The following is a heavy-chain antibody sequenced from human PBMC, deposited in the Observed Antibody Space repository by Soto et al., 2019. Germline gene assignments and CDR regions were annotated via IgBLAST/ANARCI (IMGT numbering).Heavy chain of an antibody. Sequence: QVQLVESGGGVVQPGRSLRLSCAASGFTFSSYGMYWVRQAPGKGLEWVAVISDDGSDKYYAESVKGRFTISRDNSKSTLYQQMNSMRVEDTAVYYCAKDQAHAFDIWGQGTMVTVSS. CDR3: AKDQAHAFDI. V-gene: IGHV3-30*18. CDR1: GFTFSSYG. J-gene: IGHJ3*02. CDR2: ISDDGSDK.